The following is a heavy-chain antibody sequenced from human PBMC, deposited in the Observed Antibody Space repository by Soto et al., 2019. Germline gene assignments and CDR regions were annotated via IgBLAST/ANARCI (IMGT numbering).Heavy chain of an antibody. CDR1: CYTFTSYG. V-gene: IGHV1-18*04. CDR3: CRRTCNCSSTSCYALYDY. D-gene: IGHD2-2*01. J-gene: IGHJ4*02. Sequence: APAQVSCKASCYTFTSYGISWVRRAPGQGLEWLGWLSVYNGNTDYAKKLEGRVAMTKDTSKSTADMELRSLRSDDRAVYYCCRRTCNCSSTSCYALYDYWGQGTLVTVSS. CDR2: LSVYNGNT.